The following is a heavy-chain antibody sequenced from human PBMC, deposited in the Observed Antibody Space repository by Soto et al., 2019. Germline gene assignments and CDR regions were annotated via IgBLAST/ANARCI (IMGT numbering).Heavy chain of an antibody. J-gene: IGHJ6*02. D-gene: IGHD2-21*02. CDR1: GYTFSRYG. CDR3: AREGDVPYYYYGIDV. Sequence: QVQLVQSGGEVRKPGASVTVSCKASGYTFSRYGVSWVRQAPGQGLEWMGWISTYNGKTNYAQKFQDRVTMATDTSTSTVYLEMISLTFYDTAVYYCAREGDVPYYYYGIDVWGQGTTVSVSS. V-gene: IGHV1-18*01. CDR2: ISTYNGKT.